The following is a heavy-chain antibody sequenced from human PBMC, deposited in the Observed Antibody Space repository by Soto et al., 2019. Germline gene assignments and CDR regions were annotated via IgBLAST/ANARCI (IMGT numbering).Heavy chain of an antibody. D-gene: IGHD3-3*01. V-gene: IGHV1-69*06. Sequence: QVQLVQSGAEVKKPGSSVKVSCKASGGTFSSYAISWVRQAPGQGLEWMGGIIPIFGTANYAQKFQGRVTITADKSTSTAYMELSSLRSEDTAVYHCARARLRFLEWLLTAHYYYGMDVWGQGTTVTVSS. CDR3: ARARLRFLEWLLTAHYYYGMDV. CDR2: IIPIFGTA. CDR1: GGTFSSYA. J-gene: IGHJ6*02.